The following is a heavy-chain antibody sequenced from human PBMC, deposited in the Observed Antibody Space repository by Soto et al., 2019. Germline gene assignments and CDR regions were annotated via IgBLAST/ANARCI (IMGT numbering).Heavy chain of an antibody. CDR3: ARIQDYYYGSGSYHFDY. CDR1: GFSLSTSGMC. V-gene: IGHV2-70*01. CDR2: IDWDDDK. Sequence: SGPTLVNPTQTLTLTCTFSGFSLSTSGMCVSWIRQPPGKALEWLALIDWDDDKYYSTSLKTRLTISKDTSKNQVVLTMTNMDPVDTATYYCARIQDYYYGSGSYHFDYWGQGTLVTVSS. D-gene: IGHD3-10*01. J-gene: IGHJ4*02.